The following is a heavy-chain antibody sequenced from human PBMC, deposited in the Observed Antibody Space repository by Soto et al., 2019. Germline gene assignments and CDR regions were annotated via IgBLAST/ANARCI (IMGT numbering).Heavy chain of an antibody. Sequence: GGSLRLSCAASGFTFSSYWMHWVRQAPGKGLVWVSRINSDGSSTSYADSVKGRFTISRDNAKNTLYLQMNSLRAEDTAVYYCARGRVVVVPAASYSNFDYWGQGTLVTVSS. CDR2: INSDGSST. CDR1: GFTFSSYW. D-gene: IGHD2-2*01. V-gene: IGHV3-74*01. J-gene: IGHJ4*02. CDR3: ARGRVVVVPAASYSNFDY.